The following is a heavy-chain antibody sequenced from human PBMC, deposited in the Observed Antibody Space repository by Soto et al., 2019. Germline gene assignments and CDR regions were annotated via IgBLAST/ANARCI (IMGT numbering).Heavy chain of an antibody. CDR1: EDTFSTYG. Sequence: QVELVQSGAEVKKPGSSVKVSCQASEDTFSTYGITWVRQAPGQGLEWMGGIIPLFGTANYAQKFQGRVTMTADTSANTVYLELSSLRSEDTDFYYCASTKYDSSAYYYWYLGLWGRGTLVTVSS. J-gene: IGHJ2*01. CDR3: ASTKYDSSAYYYWYLGL. D-gene: IGHD3-22*01. CDR2: IIPLFGTA. V-gene: IGHV1-69*06.